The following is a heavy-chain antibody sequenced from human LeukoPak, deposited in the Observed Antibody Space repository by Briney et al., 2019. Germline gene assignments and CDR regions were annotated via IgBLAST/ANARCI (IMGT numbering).Heavy chain of an antibody. CDR3: ARDRVDEQGLSDGWY. CDR1: GFTLSSYN. CDR2: ISWRNIDI. J-gene: IGHJ4*02. Sequence: PGGSLRLSCAASGFTLSSYNMKWVRQAPGKGLEWVSSISWRNIDIEYADSVKGRFTISRDNAKESLYLQMNSLRAEDTAVYYCARDRVDEQGLSDGWYWGQGTLVTVSS. D-gene: IGHD6-19*01. V-gene: IGHV3-21*01.